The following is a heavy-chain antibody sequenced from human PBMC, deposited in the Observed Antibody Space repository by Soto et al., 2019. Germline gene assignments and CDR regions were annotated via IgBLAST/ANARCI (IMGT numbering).Heavy chain of an antibody. J-gene: IGHJ4*02. V-gene: IGHV3-21*01. D-gene: IGHD4-4*01. Sequence: GGSLRLSCAASGFTFSTYSMNWVRQAPGKGLEWVSSISGSGNYTHYADFLRGRFTISRDNAKTSLYLQMNSLRAEDTAVYYCAREGINNYTEYYPDFWCQGTLVTVSS. CDR1: GFTFSTYS. CDR3: AREGINNYTEYYPDF. CDR2: ISGSGNYT.